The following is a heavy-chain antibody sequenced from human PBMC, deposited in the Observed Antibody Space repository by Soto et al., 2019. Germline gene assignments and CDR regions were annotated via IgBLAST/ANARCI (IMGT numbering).Heavy chain of an antibody. CDR3: ARSHSEYCSGGSCYSGYYYYYYMDV. D-gene: IGHD2-15*01. Sequence: SETLSLTCTVSGDSISSYSWSWIRQPPGKGLEWIGYFYDSGSTNYNPSLKSRVTISVDTSKNQFSLKLSSVTAADTAVYYCARSHSEYCSGGSCYSGYYYYYYMDVWGKATTLIVSS. J-gene: IGHJ6*03. V-gene: IGHV4-59*01. CDR1: GDSISSYS. CDR2: FYDSGST.